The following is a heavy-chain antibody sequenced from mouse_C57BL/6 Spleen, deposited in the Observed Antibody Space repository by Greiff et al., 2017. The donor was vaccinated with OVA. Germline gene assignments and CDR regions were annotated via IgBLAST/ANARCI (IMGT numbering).Heavy chain of an antibody. D-gene: IGHD2-3*01. CDR3: ARKENDGYYFWFAY. Sequence: QVQLQQSGAELVMPGASVKLSCKASGYTFTSYWMHWVKQRPGQGLEWIGEIDPSDSYTNYNQKFKGKSTLTVDKSSSTAYMQLSSLTSEDSAVYYCARKENDGYYFWFAYWGQGTLVTVSA. CDR2: IDPSDSYT. V-gene: IGHV1-69*01. CDR1: GYTFTSYW. J-gene: IGHJ3*01.